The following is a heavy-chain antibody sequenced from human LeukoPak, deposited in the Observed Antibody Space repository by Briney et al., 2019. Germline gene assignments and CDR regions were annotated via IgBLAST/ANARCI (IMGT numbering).Heavy chain of an antibody. CDR3: AKGVYCSSTSCSYYYGMDV. J-gene: IGHJ6*02. V-gene: IGHV3-23*01. CDR2: ISGSGGST. D-gene: IGHD2-2*01. Sequence: GGSLRLSCAASGFTFSSYAMSWVRQAPGKGLEWVSAISGSGGSTYYADSVKGRFTISRDNSKNTLYLQMNSLRAEDTAVYYCAKGVYCSSTSCSYYYGMDVWGQGTTVTVSS. CDR1: GFTFSSYA.